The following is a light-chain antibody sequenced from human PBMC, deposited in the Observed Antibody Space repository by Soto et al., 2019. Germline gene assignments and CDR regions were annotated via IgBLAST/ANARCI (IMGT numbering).Light chain of an antibody. CDR3: QQYKNWPRT. Sequence: EIVMTQSPDTLSVSPGERATLSCRASQSVSSYLAWYQQRPGQAPRLLIYDASNRATGIPARFSGSGSGTDFTLTISSLQSEDFAIYYCQQYKNWPRTFGQGTKVDIK. J-gene: IGKJ1*01. CDR2: DAS. V-gene: IGKV3-15*01. CDR1: QSVSSY.